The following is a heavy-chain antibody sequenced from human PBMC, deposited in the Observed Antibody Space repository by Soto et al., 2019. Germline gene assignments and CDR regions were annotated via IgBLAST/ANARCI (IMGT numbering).Heavy chain of an antibody. CDR1: EYTFTSYY. V-gene: IGHV1-46*03. Sequence: VQLVQSGAEVKKPGASVKVSCKASEYTFTSYYMHWVRQAPGQGLEWMGIINPSGGSTSYAQKFQGRVTMTRDTSTSTVYMELSSLRSEDTAVYYCASTRGNRYYFDYWGQGTLVTVSS. J-gene: IGHJ4*02. CDR3: ASTRGNRYYFDY. CDR2: INPSGGST. D-gene: IGHD3-10*01.